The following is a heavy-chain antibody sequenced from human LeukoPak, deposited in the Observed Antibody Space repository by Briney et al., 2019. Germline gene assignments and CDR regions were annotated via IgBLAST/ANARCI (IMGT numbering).Heavy chain of an antibody. V-gene: IGHV4-31*03. Sequence: SETLSLTCTVSGVSISSAAYYWSWVRQHPGKGLEWIGYIYYSGSTYYNPSLKSRVTMSVDTSKNQFSLKLSSVTAADTAVYYCARELELRLRRWFDPWGQGALVTVSS. CDR2: IYYSGST. D-gene: IGHD1-7*01. J-gene: IGHJ5*02. CDR3: ARELELRLRRWFDP. CDR1: GVSISSAAYY.